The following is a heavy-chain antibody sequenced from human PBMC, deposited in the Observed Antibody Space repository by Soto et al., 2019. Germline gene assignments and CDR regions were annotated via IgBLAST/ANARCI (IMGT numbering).Heavy chain of an antibody. V-gene: IGHV1-18*01. J-gene: IGHJ4*02. D-gene: IGHD3-22*01. CDR2: ISAYNGNT. CDR1: GYTFTSYG. CDR3: AREWTDYYDSKGPSDY. Sequence: ASVKVSCKASGYTFTSYGISCVRQASGQVLEWMGWISAYNGNTNYAQKLQGRVTMTTDTSTGTAYMELRSLRSDDTAVYYCAREWTDYYDSKGPSDYWGQGTLVTVSS.